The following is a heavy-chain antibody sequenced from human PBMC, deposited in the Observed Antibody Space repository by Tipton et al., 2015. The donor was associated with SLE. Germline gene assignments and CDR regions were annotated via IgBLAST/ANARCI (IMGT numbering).Heavy chain of an antibody. D-gene: IGHD2-21*01. Sequence: TLSLTCSVSGGSMSSGSHCWGWIRQPPGKGLEWIGNKSHTGASKYNSSLESRVTISVDTSNSQFSLKVTSVTAADTAVYYCARHEAAYCGGECPGVYYYMDVWGKGTTVTVSS. CDR3: ARHEAAYCGGECPGVYYYMDV. CDR1: GGSMSSGSHC. V-gene: IGHV4-39*01. CDR2: KSHTGAS. J-gene: IGHJ6*03.